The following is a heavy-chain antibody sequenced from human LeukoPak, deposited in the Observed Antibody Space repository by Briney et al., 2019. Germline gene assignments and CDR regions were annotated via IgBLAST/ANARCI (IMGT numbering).Heavy chain of an antibody. CDR2: INTDGSST. CDR1: GFTFSSYW. Sequence: PGGSLRLSCAASGFTFSSYWMHWVRRAPGKGLVWVSRINTDGSSTSYADSVKGRFTISRDNAKNSLYLQMNSLRAEDTAVYYCAREGYYYDSSGYYPFDYWGQGTLVTVSS. V-gene: IGHV3-74*01. D-gene: IGHD3-22*01. CDR3: AREGYYYDSSGYYPFDY. J-gene: IGHJ4*02.